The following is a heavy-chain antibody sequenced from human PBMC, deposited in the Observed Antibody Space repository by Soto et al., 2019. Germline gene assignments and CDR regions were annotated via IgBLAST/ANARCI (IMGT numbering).Heavy chain of an antibody. J-gene: IGHJ6*02. Sequence: SSETLSLTCTVSGGSISSSSYYWGWIRQPPGKGLEWIGSIYYSGSTYYNPSLKSRVTISVDTSKNQFSLKLSPVTAADTAVYYCTRDGDGRMTTNPYYYYGMDVWGPGITVTVSS. CDR2: IYYSGST. CDR1: GGSISSSSYY. CDR3: TRDGDGRMTTNPYYYYGMDV. D-gene: IGHD2-21*02. V-gene: IGHV4-39*02.